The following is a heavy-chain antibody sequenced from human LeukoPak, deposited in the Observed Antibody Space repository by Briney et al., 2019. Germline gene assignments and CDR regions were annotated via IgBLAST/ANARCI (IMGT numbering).Heavy chain of an antibody. CDR2: ISSSSSHI. J-gene: IGHJ4*02. CDR1: GFTFSSYS. Sequence: GGSLRLSCAASGFTFSSYSMNWVRQAPGKGLEWVSSISSSSSHIYYADSVKGRFTISRDNAKNSLYLQMNSLRAEDTAVYYCARALPIVVVPAAQRENDYWGQGTLVTVSS. D-gene: IGHD2-2*01. CDR3: ARALPIVVVPAAQRENDY. V-gene: IGHV3-21*01.